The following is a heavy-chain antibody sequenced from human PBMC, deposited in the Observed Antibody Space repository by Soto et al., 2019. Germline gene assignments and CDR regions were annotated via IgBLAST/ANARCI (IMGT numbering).Heavy chain of an antibody. J-gene: IGHJ4*02. V-gene: IGHV1-69*02. CDR2: IIPIFGIA. CDR1: GGTFSRYS. D-gene: IGHD2-21*02. Sequence: SVKVSCKASGGTFSRYSITWVRQAPGHGLEWIGRIIPIFGIASYAQKFQGRVTITGDTSTSTAYMELSSLRSEDTAVYYCALDGGNSIILTIYWGQGTLVTVSS. CDR3: ALDGGNSIILTIY.